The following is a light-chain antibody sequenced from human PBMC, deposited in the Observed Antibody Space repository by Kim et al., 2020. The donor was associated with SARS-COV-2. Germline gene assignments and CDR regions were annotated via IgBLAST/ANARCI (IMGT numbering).Light chain of an antibody. CDR1: QSVGSN. CDR2: YAS. J-gene: IGKJ4*01. Sequence: EIVLTQSPDFQSVTPKEKVTIACRASQSVGSNLHWYQQKPGQSPKLLIKYASESISGVPSRFSGSGSGTDFTLTINTLEVEDTATYYCHQSSSFPLTFGEGTKLEI. CDR3: HQSSSFPLT. V-gene: IGKV6-21*02.